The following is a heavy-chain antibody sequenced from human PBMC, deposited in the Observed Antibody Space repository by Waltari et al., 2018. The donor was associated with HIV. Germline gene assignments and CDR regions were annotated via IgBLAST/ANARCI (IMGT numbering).Heavy chain of an antibody. CDR3: ARDRSYCSSTSCYPMGFDP. CDR1: GYTFTSYG. CDR2: NSAYNGNT. V-gene: IGHV1-18*01. Sequence: QVQLVQSGAEVKKPGASVKVSCKASGYTFTSYGISWVRQAPGQGLEWMGCNSAYNGNTNYAQKLQGRVTMTTDTSTSTAYMELRSLRSDDTAVYYCARDRSYCSSTSCYPMGFDPWGQGTLVTVSS. J-gene: IGHJ5*02. D-gene: IGHD2-2*01.